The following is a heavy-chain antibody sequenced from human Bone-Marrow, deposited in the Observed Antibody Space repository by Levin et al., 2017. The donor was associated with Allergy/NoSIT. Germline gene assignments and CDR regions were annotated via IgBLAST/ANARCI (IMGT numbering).Heavy chain of an antibody. Sequence: PSETLSLTCTVSGGSISSYYWSWIRQPPGKGLEWIGYIYYSGSTNYNPSLKSRVTISVDTSKNQFSLKLSSVTAADTAVYYCARVGGGWTYFDLWGRGTLVTVSS. J-gene: IGHJ2*01. D-gene: IGHD6-19*01. CDR1: GGSISSYY. V-gene: IGHV4-59*01. CDR2: IYYSGST. CDR3: ARVGGGWTYFDL.